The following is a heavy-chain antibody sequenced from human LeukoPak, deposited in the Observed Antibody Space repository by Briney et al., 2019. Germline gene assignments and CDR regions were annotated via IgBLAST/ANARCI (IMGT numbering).Heavy chain of an antibody. CDR1: GYTFIGFY. D-gene: IGHD6-13*01. Sequence: ASVKVSCKASGYTFIGFYMHWLRQAPGQGLEWMGWINPASGGTNYAQNFQGRITMTRDTPISTAYMELGRLRPDDTAVYYCARDIAAVGDYWGQGTLVTVSS. CDR3: ARDIAAVGDY. J-gene: IGHJ4*02. V-gene: IGHV1-2*02. CDR2: INPASGGT.